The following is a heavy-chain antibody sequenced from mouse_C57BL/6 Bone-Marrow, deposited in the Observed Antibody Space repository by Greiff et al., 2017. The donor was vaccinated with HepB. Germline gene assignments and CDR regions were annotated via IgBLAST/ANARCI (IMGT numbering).Heavy chain of an antibody. Sequence: QVQLQQPGAELVMPGASVKLSCKASGYTFTSYWMHWVKQRPGQGLEWIGEIDPSDSYTNYNQKFKGKSTLTVDKSSSTAYMQLSSLTSEDSAVYYCARRGITTVVAHWDFDVWGTGTTVTVSS. CDR3: ARRGITTVVAHWDFDV. D-gene: IGHD1-1*01. V-gene: IGHV1-69*01. J-gene: IGHJ1*03. CDR1: GYTFTSYW. CDR2: IDPSDSYT.